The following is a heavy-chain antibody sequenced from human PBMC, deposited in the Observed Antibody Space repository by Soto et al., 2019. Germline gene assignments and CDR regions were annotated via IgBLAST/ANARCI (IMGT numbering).Heavy chain of an antibody. CDR1: GFTFSSYA. CDR2: ISYDGSNK. V-gene: IGHV3-30-3*01. D-gene: IGHD3-3*01. J-gene: IGHJ6*02. CDR3: ARDKYLFGVVIVHYYYYGMDV. Sequence: PGGSLRLCCAASGFTFSSYAMHWVRQAPGKGLEWVAVISYDGSNKYYADSVKGRFTISRDNSKNTLYLQMNSLRAEDTAVYYCARDKYLFGVVIVHYYYYGMDVWGQGTTVTVSS.